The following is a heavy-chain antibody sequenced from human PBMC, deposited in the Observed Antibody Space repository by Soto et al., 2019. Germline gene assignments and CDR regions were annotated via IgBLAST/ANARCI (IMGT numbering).Heavy chain of an antibody. D-gene: IGHD2-15*01. CDR2: IYSGGNT. V-gene: IGHV3-53*04. CDR1: GFTVSSNY. CDR3: ARVETAPGIWGAFDI. Sequence: VQLVESGGGLVQPGGSLRLSCAASGFTVSSNYMSWVRQAPGKGLEWVSVIYSGGNTYYADSVKGRYTISRHNSKNTLYLQKHSVSAEDTAVYYCARVETAPGIWGAFDIWGQGTMVTVSS. J-gene: IGHJ3*02.